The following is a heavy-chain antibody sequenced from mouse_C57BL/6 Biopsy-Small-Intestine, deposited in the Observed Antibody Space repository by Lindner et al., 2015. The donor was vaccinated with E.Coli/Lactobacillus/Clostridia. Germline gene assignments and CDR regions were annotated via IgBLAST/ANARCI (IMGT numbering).Heavy chain of an antibody. CDR2: IKPNSDDT. CDR3: VRYDSYNYHCFYY. V-gene: IGHV1-14*01. J-gene: IGHJ3*01. CDR1: GYTFTAYH. D-gene: IGHD1-3*01. Sequence: SVKVSCKTSGYTFTAYHLHWVRQAPGQGLEWLGWIKPNSDDTNYAQNFQGRVAMTWDTSISTAYMELSRLRSDDTALYYCVRYDSYNYHCFYYWGQGTLVTVS.